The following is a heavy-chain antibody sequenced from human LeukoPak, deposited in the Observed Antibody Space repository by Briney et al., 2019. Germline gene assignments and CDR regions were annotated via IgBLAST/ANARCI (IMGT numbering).Heavy chain of an antibody. D-gene: IGHD1-20*01. V-gene: IGHV1-69*13. Sequence: ASVKVSCKASGGTFSSYAISWVRQAPGQGLEWMGGIIPIFGTANYAQKFQGRVTIIADESTSTAYMELSSLRSEDTAVYYCARAGVVYLEGYGMDVWGQGTTVTVSS. CDR1: GGTFSSYA. CDR3: ARAGVVYLEGYGMDV. J-gene: IGHJ6*02. CDR2: IIPIFGTA.